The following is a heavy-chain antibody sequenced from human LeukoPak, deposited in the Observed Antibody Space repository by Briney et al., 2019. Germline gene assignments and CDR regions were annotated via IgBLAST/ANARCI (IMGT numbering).Heavy chain of an antibody. CDR2: ISYDGSNK. D-gene: IGHD3-9*01. J-gene: IGHJ3*02. V-gene: IGHV3-30*18. CDR1: GFTFSSYG. CDR3: AKVLSGLRYFDWLSDAFDI. Sequence: GGSLRLSCAASGFTFSSYGMHWVRQAPGKGLEWAAVISYDGSNKYYAGSVKGRFTISRDNSKNTLYLQMNSLRAEDTAVYYCAKVLSGLRYFDWLSDAFDIWGQGTMVTVSS.